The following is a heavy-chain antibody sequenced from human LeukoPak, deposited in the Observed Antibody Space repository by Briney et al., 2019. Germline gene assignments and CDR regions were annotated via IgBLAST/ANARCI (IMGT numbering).Heavy chain of an antibody. J-gene: IGHJ4*02. Sequence: PGGSLRLSCAASGFTFSTHTMHWVRQAPGKGLEWVAVISSDGGNKYYADSVKGRFTISRDNSKNTLYLQMNSLRAEDTAVYYCAKEKIYYFDYWGQGTLVTVSS. CDR3: AKEKIYYFDY. CDR2: ISSDGGNK. CDR1: GFTFSTHT. V-gene: IGHV3-30-3*01.